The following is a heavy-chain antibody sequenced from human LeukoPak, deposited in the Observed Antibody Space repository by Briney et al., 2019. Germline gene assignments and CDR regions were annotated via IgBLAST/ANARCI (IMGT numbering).Heavy chain of an antibody. CDR3: ATDPYDSRFFQH. D-gene: IGHD3-3*01. CDR2: FDPEDGET. V-gene: IGHV1-24*01. Sequence: ASVKVSCKVSGYTLTELSMHWVRQAPGKGLEWMGGFDPEDGETIYAQKFQGRVTMTEDTSTDTAYMELSSLRSEDTAVYYCATDPYDSRFFQHRGQGTLVTVSS. CDR1: GYTLTELS. J-gene: IGHJ1*01.